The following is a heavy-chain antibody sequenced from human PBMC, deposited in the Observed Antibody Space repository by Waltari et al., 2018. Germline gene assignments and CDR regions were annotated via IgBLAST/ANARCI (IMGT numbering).Heavy chain of an antibody. Sequence: EVQLVESGGGLVQPGGSLRLSCAASGFTLSSFWMNWVRQTPGKGLEWVAGIKQDGSGRYYADSVKSRFTISRDNAKNSLYLKMNSLRAEDTAVYYCATSGWYCFDYWGQGTLVTVSS. CDR1: GFTLSSFW. V-gene: IGHV3-7*01. CDR3: ATSGWYCFDY. D-gene: IGHD6-19*01. J-gene: IGHJ4*02. CDR2: IKQDGSGR.